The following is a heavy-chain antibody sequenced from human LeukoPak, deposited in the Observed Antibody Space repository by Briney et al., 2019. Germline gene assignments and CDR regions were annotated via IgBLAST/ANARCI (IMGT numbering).Heavy chain of an antibody. Sequence: TPSETLSLTCAVSGGSISSSNWWSWVRQPPGKGLEWIGEIYHSGSTNYNPSLKSRVTISVDKSKNQFPLKLSSVTAADTAVYYCASKHARYCSGGSCYPDYWGQGTLVTVSS. D-gene: IGHD2-15*01. CDR2: IYHSGST. V-gene: IGHV4-4*02. CDR1: GGSISSSNW. J-gene: IGHJ4*02. CDR3: ASKHARYCSGGSCYPDY.